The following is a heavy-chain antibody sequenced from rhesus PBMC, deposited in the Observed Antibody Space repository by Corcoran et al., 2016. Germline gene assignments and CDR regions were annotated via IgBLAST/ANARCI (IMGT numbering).Heavy chain of an antibody. CDR2: VSPKTGGT. Sequence: QVQLVQSGAEVKKPGSSVKVSCKASGYIFTDYYMHWVRQAPGHGLEWVGEVSPKTGGTSAGQKFQGRVTMTRDTSTSTASMELSNLRSEDTAVYSCESHAATLDYWGQGVLVTVSS. CDR3: ESHAATLDY. CDR1: GYIFTDYY. V-gene: IGHV1-138*01. D-gene: IGHD4-29*01. J-gene: IGHJ4*01.